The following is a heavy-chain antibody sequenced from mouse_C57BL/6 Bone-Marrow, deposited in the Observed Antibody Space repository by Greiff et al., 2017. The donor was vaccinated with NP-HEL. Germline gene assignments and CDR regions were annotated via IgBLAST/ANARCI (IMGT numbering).Heavy chain of an antibody. D-gene: IGHD2-12*01. CDR1: GFTFSDYG. Sequence: EVKVEESGGGLVKPGGSLKLSCAASGFTFSDYGMHWVRQAPEKGLEWVAYISSGSSTIYYADTVKGRSTFPRDNAKNTLFLQMTSLRSEDTAMYYCARRYRGLYYYAMDYWGQGTSVTVSS. V-gene: IGHV5-17*01. CDR3: ARRYRGLYYYAMDY. CDR2: ISSGSSTI. J-gene: IGHJ4*01.